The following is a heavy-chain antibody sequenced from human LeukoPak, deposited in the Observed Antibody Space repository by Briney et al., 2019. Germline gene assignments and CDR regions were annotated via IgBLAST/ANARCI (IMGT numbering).Heavy chain of an antibody. CDR1: GGSISSYY. D-gene: IGHD1-20*01. CDR3: AREDEGTNWNDVWWFDP. J-gene: IGHJ5*02. CDR2: IYTSGSS. Sequence: PSETLSLTCTVSGGSISSYYWSWIRQPAGKGLEWIGRIYTSGSSNYNPSLKSRVTMSVDTSKNQFSLKLSSVTAADTAVYYCAREDEGTNWNDVWWFDPWGQGTLVTVSS. V-gene: IGHV4-4*07.